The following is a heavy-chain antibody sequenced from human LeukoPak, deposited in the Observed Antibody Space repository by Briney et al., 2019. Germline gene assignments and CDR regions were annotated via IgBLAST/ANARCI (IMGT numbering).Heavy chain of an antibody. CDR2: ISAYNGNT. J-gene: IGHJ4*02. CDR3: ARDVEGLFYDSSGYYNPPAY. V-gene: IGHV1-18*01. D-gene: IGHD3-22*01. CDR1: GYTFTSYG. Sequence: ASVKVSCKVSGYTFTSYGISWVRQAPGQGLEWMGWISAYNGNTNYAQKLQGRVTMTTDTSTSTAYMELRSLRSDDTAVYYCARDVEGLFYDSSGYYNPPAYWGQGTLVTVSS.